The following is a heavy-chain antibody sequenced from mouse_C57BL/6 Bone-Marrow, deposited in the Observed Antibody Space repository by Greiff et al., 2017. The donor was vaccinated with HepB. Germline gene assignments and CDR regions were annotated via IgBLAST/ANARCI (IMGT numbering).Heavy chain of an antibody. J-gene: IGHJ4*01. V-gene: IGHV5-17*02. Sequence: EVQGVESGGGLVQPGGSRKLSCAASGFTFSSFGMHWVRQAPEKGLEWVAYINSGSSTIYYADTVKGRFTVSRDNPKNILFLQRTSLRSEDTAMYYCTRFYDYDNAMDYWGQGTSVTVSS. CDR2: INSGSSTI. CDR1: GFTFSSFG. CDR3: TRFYDYDNAMDY. D-gene: IGHD2-4*01.